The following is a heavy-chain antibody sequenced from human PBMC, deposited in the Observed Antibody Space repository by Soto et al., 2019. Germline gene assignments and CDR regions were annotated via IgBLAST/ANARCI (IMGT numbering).Heavy chain of an antibody. J-gene: IGHJ4*02. Sequence: ASVKVSCKASGYTFTSYGISWVRQAPGQGLEWMGWISAYNGNTNYAQKLQGRVTMTTDTSTSTAYMELRSLRSDDTAVYYCARDSRSYSSSWYDFYYWGQGTLVTVSS. D-gene: IGHD6-13*01. CDR3: ARDSRSYSSSWYDFYY. CDR2: ISAYNGNT. V-gene: IGHV1-18*01. CDR1: GYTFTSYG.